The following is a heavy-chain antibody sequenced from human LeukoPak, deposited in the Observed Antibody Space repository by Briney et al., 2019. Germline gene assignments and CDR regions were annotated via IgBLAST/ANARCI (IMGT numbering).Heavy chain of an antibody. Sequence: SQTLSLTCTVSGGSISSGGYYWSWIRQPPGKGLEWIGYIYHSGSTYYNPSLKSRVTISVDTSKNQFSLKLSSVTAADTAVYYCASFEVGPKGITGPTWGQGTLVTVSS. V-gene: IGHV4-30-2*01. CDR1: GGSISSGGYY. D-gene: IGHD1-7*01. J-gene: IGHJ5*02. CDR2: IYHSGST. CDR3: ASFEVGPKGITGPT.